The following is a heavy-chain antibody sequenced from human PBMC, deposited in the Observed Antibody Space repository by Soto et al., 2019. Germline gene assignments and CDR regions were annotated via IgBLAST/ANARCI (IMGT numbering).Heavy chain of an antibody. CDR2: IYWDDDK. J-gene: IGHJ3*02. V-gene: IGHV2-5*02. CDR3: ARNTIFGVLYAFEI. Sequence: QITLKESGPTLVKPTQTLTLTCTFSGFSLSTSGVGVGWIRQPPGKALEWLALIYWDDDKRYSPSLKSRLTITKDTSKKQVVLTMTNMDPVDTATYYCARNTIFGVLYAFEIWGQGTMVTVSS. CDR1: GFSLSTSGVG. D-gene: IGHD3-3*01.